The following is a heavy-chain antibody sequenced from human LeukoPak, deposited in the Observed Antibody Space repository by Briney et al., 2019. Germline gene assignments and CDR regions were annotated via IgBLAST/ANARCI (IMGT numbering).Heavy chain of an antibody. CDR1: DYTFTNYG. Sequence: AASVKVSCKASDYTFTNYGISWVRQAPGQGLEWMGWISAYNGNTNYAQKLQGRVTMTTDTSTSTAYMELRSLRSDDTAVYYCARAGHRRYYYDNGYDYWGQGTLVTVSS. CDR2: ISAYNGNT. CDR3: ARAGHRRYYYDNGYDY. D-gene: IGHD3-22*01. J-gene: IGHJ4*02. V-gene: IGHV1-18*01.